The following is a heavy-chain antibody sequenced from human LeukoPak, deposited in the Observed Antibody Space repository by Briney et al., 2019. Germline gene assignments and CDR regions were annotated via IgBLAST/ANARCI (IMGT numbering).Heavy chain of an antibody. D-gene: IGHD6-13*01. CDR1: GYIFSNYW. Sequence: GESLEISCQASGYIFSNYWIGWVGQMPGKGLEWMGIIYPGDSDTRYSPSFQGQVTISADKSISTAYLQWSSLKASDTAMYYCARAGIAAAGTGIDYWGQGTLVTVSS. J-gene: IGHJ4*02. V-gene: IGHV5-51*01. CDR2: IYPGDSDT. CDR3: ARAGIAAAGTGIDY.